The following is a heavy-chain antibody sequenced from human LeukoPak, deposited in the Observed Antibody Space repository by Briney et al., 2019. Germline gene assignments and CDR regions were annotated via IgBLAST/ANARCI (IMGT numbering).Heavy chain of an antibody. J-gene: IGHJ4*02. CDR3: ARDFDMGITPGDDFDF. CDR2: IKEDGTYT. CDR1: GFSFSKYW. D-gene: IGHD3-9*01. V-gene: IGHV3-74*01. Sequence: PGGSLRPSCAASGFSFSKYWMHWVRQTPGEGLVWVARIKEDGTYTSYADSVKGRFTISRDNARNTVFLQMNSLRAEDTAVYYCARDFDMGITPGDDFDFWGQGTLVTVSS.